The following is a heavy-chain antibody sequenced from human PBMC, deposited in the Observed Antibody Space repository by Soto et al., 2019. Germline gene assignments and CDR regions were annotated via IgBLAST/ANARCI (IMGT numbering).Heavy chain of an antibody. Sequence: SETLPLTCTVSGGSVISGSYCWSWIRQPPGKGLEWIGYIYYSGSTNYNPSLKSRVTISVDTSKNQFSLKLSSVTAADTAVYYCASSSNTYYDFWSGYQPFDYWGQGTLVTVSS. CDR1: GGSVISGSYC. CDR3: ASSSNTYYDFWSGYQPFDY. V-gene: IGHV4-61*01. D-gene: IGHD3-3*01. CDR2: IYYSGST. J-gene: IGHJ4*02.